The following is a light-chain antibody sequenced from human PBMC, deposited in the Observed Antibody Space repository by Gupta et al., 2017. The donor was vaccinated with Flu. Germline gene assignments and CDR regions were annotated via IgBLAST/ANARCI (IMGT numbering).Light chain of an antibody. CDR1: QSLLHRNGHNY. J-gene: IGKJ3*01. Sequence: DIVMTQSPLSLPVTPGEPASISCRSSQSLLHRNGHNYLDWYLQKPGQSPQLLIYMGSNRASGVPDRFSGSGSGTDFTLIINRVEAEDVGVYYCMQALQTPVTFGPGTKVDIK. CDR3: MQALQTPVT. CDR2: MGS. V-gene: IGKV2-28*01.